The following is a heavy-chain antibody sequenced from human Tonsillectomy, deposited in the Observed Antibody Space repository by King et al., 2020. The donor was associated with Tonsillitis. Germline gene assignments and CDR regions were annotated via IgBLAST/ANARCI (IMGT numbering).Heavy chain of an antibody. D-gene: IGHD1-14*01. J-gene: IGHJ4*02. CDR1: GYTFTGYY. CDR2: INPNSGDT. CDR3: ARDISHWQTTDYYFDY. Sequence: VQLVESGAEVKKPGASVKVSCKASGYTFTGYYMHWVRQAPGQGLEWVGWINPNSGDTNYAQNFQGRVTMTRDTSINTAYMELSRLRSDDTAVYYCARDISHWQTTDYYFDYWGQGTLVTVSS. V-gene: IGHV1-2*02.